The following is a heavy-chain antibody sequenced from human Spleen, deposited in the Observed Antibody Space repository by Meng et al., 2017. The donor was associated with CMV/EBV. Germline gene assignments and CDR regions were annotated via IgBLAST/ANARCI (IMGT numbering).Heavy chain of an antibody. J-gene: IGHJ6*02. CDR1: GFTFSSYG. CDR2: IRYDGSNK. Sequence: GESLKISCAASGFTFSSYGMHWVRQAPGKGLEWVAFIRYDGSNKYYADSVKGRFTISRDNSKNTLYLQMNSLRAEDTAVYYCAKDYHPYDFWTLGYYYGMDVWGQGTTVTVSS. V-gene: IGHV3-30*02. D-gene: IGHD3-3*01. CDR3: AKDYHPYDFWTLGYYYGMDV.